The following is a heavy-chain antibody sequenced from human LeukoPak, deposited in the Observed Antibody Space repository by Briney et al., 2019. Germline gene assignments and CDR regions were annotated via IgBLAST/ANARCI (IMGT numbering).Heavy chain of an antibody. CDR2: IIPIFGTA. V-gene: IGHV1-69*06. D-gene: IGHD2-2*01. J-gene: IGHJ4*02. CDR3: TGYCSSTSCYPVDY. CDR1: GGTFSSYA. Sequence: GASVKVSCKASGGTFSSYAISWVRQAPGQGLEWMGRIIPIFGTANYAQKFQGRVTITADKSTGTAYMELSSLRSEDTAVYYCTGYCSSTSCYPVDYWGQGTLVTVSS.